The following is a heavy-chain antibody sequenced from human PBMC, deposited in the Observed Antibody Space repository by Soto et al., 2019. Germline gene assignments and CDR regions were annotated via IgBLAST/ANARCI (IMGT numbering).Heavy chain of an antibody. CDR1: GGSFSGYY. CDR2: INHSGST. V-gene: IGHV4-34*01. CDR3: ARGEIEATLTY. D-gene: IGHD5-12*01. J-gene: IGHJ4*02. Sequence: QVQLQQWGAGLLKPSETLSLTCAVYGGSFSGYYWSWIRQPPGKGLEWIGEINHSGSTNYNPSLKSRVTISVDTSKNQFSLKLSSVTAADTAVYYCARGEIEATLTYWGQGTLVTVSS.